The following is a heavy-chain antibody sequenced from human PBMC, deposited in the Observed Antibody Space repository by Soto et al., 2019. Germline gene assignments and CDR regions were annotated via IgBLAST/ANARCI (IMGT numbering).Heavy chain of an antibody. D-gene: IGHD2-15*01. J-gene: IGHJ5*02. CDR2: ISGSGGST. CDR3: AKEGGGDCSGGSCYPRFDP. V-gene: IGHV3-23*01. Sequence: EVQLLESGGGLVQPGGSLRLSCAASGFTFSSYAMSWVRQAPGKGLEWVSAISGSGGSTYYADSVKGRFTISRDNSKNTLYLQMNSLRAEDTAVYYCAKEGGGDCSGGSCYPRFDPWGQGTLVTVSS. CDR1: GFTFSSYA.